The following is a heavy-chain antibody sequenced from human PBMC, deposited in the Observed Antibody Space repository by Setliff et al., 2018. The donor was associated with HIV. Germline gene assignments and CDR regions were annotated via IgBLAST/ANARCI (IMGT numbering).Heavy chain of an antibody. Sequence: GSLRLSCAASGFRFRSYWMSWVRQAPGKGLESVANVKQDGTETLYVDSVKGRFTISRDNANNLVYLQMNSLRVEDTAVYFCAKDPTTGAVAVYYFDYWGQGTLVTVSS. CDR3: AKDPTTGAVAVYYFDY. V-gene: IGHV3-7*01. CDR1: GFRFRSYW. CDR2: VKQDGTET. D-gene: IGHD6-19*01. J-gene: IGHJ4*02.